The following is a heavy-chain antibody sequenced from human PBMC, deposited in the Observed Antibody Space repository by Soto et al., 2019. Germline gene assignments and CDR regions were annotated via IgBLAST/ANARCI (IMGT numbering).Heavy chain of an antibody. D-gene: IGHD3-16*01. J-gene: IGHJ6*02. CDR2: INHSGST. CDR1: GGSFSGYY. Sequence: QVQLQQWRAGLLKPSETLSLTCAVYGGSFSGYYWSWIRQPPGKGLEWIGEINHSGSTNYNPSLKSRVTISVDTSKNQFSLKLSSVTAADTAVYYCARGLGEHPSVYGMDVWGQGTTVTVSS. V-gene: IGHV4-34*01. CDR3: ARGLGEHPSVYGMDV.